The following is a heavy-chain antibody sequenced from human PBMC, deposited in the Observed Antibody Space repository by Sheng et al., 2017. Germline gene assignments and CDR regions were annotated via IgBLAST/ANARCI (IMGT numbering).Heavy chain of an antibody. CDR1: GFTFSIYG. CDR2: IWHDGSNT. J-gene: IGHJ3*02. CDR3: SREFYYDEPNAFDI. D-gene: IGHD3-22*01. Sequence: QVQLMESGGGVVQPGRSLRLSCAASGFTFSIYGMHWVRQAPGKGLEWVAAIWHDGSNTYYADSVRGRFTISRDNSKNMVYVQMNSLRVEDTAVYFCSREFYYDEPNAFDIWGQGTMVTVSS. V-gene: IGHV3-33*01.